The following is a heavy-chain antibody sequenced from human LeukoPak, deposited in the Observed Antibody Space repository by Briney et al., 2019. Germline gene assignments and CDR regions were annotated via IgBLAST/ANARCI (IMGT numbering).Heavy chain of an antibody. CDR1: GFIFSSYA. Sequence: PGMSLRLSCAASGFIFSSYAMHWVRQAPGKGLEWVAVISLYGSDKYYADSVKGRFTISRDDSKNTLYLQMNSLRADDTAVYYCARDPTTRSNQPRYYIDYWGQGTLVTVSS. V-gene: IGHV3-30*04. CDR3: ARDPTTRSNQPRYYIDY. J-gene: IGHJ4*02. D-gene: IGHD4-17*01. CDR2: ISLYGSDK.